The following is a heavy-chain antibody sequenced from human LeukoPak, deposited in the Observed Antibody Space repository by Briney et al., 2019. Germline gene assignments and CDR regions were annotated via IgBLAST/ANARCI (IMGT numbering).Heavy chain of an antibody. V-gene: IGHV3-30-3*01. D-gene: IGHD7-27*01. J-gene: IGHJ5*02. CDR2: ISYDGSNK. CDR3: ARDGVNGATEAYNWFDP. CDR1: GFTFSSYA. Sequence: GGSLRLSCAASGFTFSSYAMHWVRQAPGKGLEWVAVISYDGSNKYYADSAKGRFTISRDNSKNTLYLQMNSLRAEDTAVYYCARDGVNGATEAYNWFDPWGQGTLVTVSS.